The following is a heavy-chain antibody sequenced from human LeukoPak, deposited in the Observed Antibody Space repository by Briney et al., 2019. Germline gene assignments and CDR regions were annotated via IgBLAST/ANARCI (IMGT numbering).Heavy chain of an antibody. Sequence: GGSLRLSCAASGFTFSIYWMHWVRQAPGKGLVWVSRINSDGSSTSYADSVKGRFTISRDNAKNTLYLQMNSLRAEDTAVYYCARDLRMWFCGSGRISRAWHYYYYYMDVWGKGTTVTVSS. CDR1: GFTFSIYW. CDR2: INSDGSST. J-gene: IGHJ6*03. V-gene: IGHV3-74*01. D-gene: IGHD3-10*01. CDR3: ARDLRMWFCGSGRISRAWHYYYYYMDV.